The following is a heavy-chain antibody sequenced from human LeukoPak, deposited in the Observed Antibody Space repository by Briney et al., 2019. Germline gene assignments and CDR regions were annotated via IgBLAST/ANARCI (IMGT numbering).Heavy chain of an antibody. CDR1: GFTLNIYP. J-gene: IGHJ4*02. Sequence: PGGSLTLSCAASGFTLNIYPMRWVPPPPGEGLWWVSANSGSGSSTYYADSVKGRFTISRDNSKNTLYLQMNSLRAEDTAVYYCAKDKAGGYCSGGSCYIFDSWGQGTLVTVSS. D-gene: IGHD2-15*01. CDR2: NSGSGSST. CDR3: AKDKAGGYCSGGSCYIFDS. V-gene: IGHV3-23*01.